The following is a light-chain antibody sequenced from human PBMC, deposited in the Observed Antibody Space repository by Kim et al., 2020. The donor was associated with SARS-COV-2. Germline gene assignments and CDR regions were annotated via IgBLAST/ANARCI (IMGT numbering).Light chain of an antibody. CDR3: QVWDSSSDLGV. Sequence: APGKAARITCGGNNIGSKSVYWYQQKPGQAPVLVIYYDSDRPSGIPERFSGSNSGNTATLTLSRVEAGDEADYYCQVWDSSSDLGVFGGGTQLTVL. V-gene: IGLV3-21*04. J-gene: IGLJ3*02. CDR2: YDS. CDR1: NIGSKS.